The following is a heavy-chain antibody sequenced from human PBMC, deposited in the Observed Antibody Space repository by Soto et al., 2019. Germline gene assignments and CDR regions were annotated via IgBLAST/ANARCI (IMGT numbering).Heavy chain of an antibody. J-gene: IGHJ4*02. CDR1: GFTFGSYG. CDR3: ARDPQSQIEVRALFDY. V-gene: IGHV3-33*01. D-gene: IGHD3-10*01. CDR2: IWYDGSKK. Sequence: GGSLRLSCAPSGFTFGSYGMHWVRQAPGKGLEWVAVIWYDGSKKYYADSVKGRFTISRDNSQNALYLQMNSLRAEDTAVYYCARDPQSQIEVRALFDYWGQGTLVTVSS.